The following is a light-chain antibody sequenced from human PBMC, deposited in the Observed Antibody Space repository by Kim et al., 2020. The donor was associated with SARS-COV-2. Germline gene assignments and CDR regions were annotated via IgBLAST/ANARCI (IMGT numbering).Light chain of an antibody. V-gene: IGLV3-1*01. Sequence: VSPGETTTITCSGDKLGNKYVCWYQQKAGQSPLLVIHEDNNRPSGVPERFLGSNSGNTATLTIIATRAMDEADYYCQTWDSSTAVFGGGTQLTVL. CDR2: EDN. CDR3: QTWDSSTAV. CDR1: KLGNKY. J-gene: IGLJ7*01.